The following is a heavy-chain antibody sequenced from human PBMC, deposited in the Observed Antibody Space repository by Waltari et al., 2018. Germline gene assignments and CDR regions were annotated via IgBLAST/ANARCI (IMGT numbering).Heavy chain of an antibody. CDR3: ARQQQLLWFDP. Sequence: ELVKPSETLSLTCNASGGSISTYYWSWIRQPPGKGLEWIGYIYNIGRTNYNPSLRSRVTMSIDTSKNQFSLRLTSVTAADTAVYYCARQQQLLWFDPWGQGTLVTVSS. J-gene: IGHJ5*02. D-gene: IGHD6-13*01. V-gene: IGHV4-59*01. CDR1: GGSISTYY. CDR2: IYNIGRT.